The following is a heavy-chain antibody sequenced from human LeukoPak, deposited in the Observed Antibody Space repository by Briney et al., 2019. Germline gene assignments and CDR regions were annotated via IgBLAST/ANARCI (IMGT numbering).Heavy chain of an antibody. Sequence: SVKVSCKASGGTFSSYAISWVRQAPGQGLEWMGRIIPIFGIANYAQKFQGRVTITADKSTSTACMELSSLRSEDTAVYYCARDRRYYDSSGYRYYFDYWGQGTLVTVSS. CDR2: IIPIFGIA. CDR1: GGTFSSYA. V-gene: IGHV1-69*04. J-gene: IGHJ4*02. CDR3: ARDRRYYDSSGYRYYFDY. D-gene: IGHD3-22*01.